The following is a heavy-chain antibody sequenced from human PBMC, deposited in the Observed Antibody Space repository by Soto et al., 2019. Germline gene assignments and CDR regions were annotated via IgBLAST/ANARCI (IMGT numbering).Heavy chain of an antibody. V-gene: IGHV3-30*18. D-gene: IGHD5-12*01. CDR1: GFTFRSYV. Sequence: QVQLVESGGGVVQPGRSLRLSCAASGFTFRSYVMHWVRQAPGKGLEWVAIISYDGSNKYYVNSVKGRFTISRDNSNNTLYLQMNSLRAEDTAIYYCAKDLSREVATTTKMYYHYGMDVWGQVTTVTVSS. J-gene: IGHJ6*02. CDR3: AKDLSREVATTTKMYYHYGMDV. CDR2: ISYDGSNK.